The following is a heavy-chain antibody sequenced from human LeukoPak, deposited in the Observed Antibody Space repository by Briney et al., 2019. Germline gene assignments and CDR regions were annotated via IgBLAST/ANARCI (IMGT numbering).Heavy chain of an antibody. V-gene: IGHV3-53*01. J-gene: IGHJ4*02. CDR3: ARDSSYGYIDY. CDR1: GFTVSSNY. CDR2: IYSGGST. D-gene: IGHD5-18*01. Sequence: GGSLRLSCAASGFTVSSNYMSWVRQAPGKGLEWVSVIYSGGSTYYADSVKGRFTISRDNSKNTLYLQTNSLRAEDTAVYYCARDSSYGYIDYWGQGTLVTVSS.